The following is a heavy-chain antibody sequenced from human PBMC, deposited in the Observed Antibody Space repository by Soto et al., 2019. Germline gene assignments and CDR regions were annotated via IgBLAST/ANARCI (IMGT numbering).Heavy chain of an antibody. Sequence: QVQLVQSGAEVKKPGASVKVSCKASGYTFTSYGISWGRQAPGQGLEWMGWISAYNGNTNYAQKIKGRVTMTTDTSTTTAYMELRSLRSDDTAVYYCARDRVVALANLLGYLGVGTLVTVSS. D-gene: IGHD2-2*01. J-gene: IGHJ4*02. CDR3: ARDRVVALANLLGY. CDR2: ISAYNGNT. CDR1: GYTFTSYG. V-gene: IGHV1-18*01.